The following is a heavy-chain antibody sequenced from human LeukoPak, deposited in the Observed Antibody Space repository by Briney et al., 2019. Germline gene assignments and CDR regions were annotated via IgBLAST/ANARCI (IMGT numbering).Heavy chain of an antibody. J-gene: IGHJ6*03. CDR2: INHSGST. CDR3: ARGLKGYYYYMDV. V-gene: IGHV4-34*01. Sequence: PSETLSLTCTVSGGSISTYYWSWIRQPPGKGLEWIGEINHSGSTNYNPSLKSRVTISVDTSKNQFSLKLSSVTAADTAVYYCARGLKGYYYYMDVWGKGTTVTVSS. CDR1: GGSISTYY.